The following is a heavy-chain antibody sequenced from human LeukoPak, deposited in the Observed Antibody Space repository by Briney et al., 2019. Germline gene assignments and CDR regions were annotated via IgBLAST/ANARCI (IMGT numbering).Heavy chain of an antibody. CDR3: VKDINGYDSSVFDY. J-gene: IGHJ4*02. D-gene: IGHD3-22*01. CDR1: GFTFSSYA. Sequence: GGSLRLSCSASGFTFSSYAMHWVRQAPGKGLEYVSAISSNGGSTYYADSVKGRFTISRDNSKNTLYLQISSLRAEDTAVYYCVKDINGYDSSVFDYWGQGTLVTVSS. V-gene: IGHV3-64D*06. CDR2: ISSNGGST.